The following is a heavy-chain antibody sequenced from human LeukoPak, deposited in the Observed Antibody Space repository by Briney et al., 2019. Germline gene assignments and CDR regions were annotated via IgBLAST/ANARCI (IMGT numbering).Heavy chain of an antibody. CDR1: GGSISNYY. CDR2: MYASGST. D-gene: IGHD3-3*01. CDR3: ARNKLGNGANKIKVFEA. J-gene: IGHJ6*03. V-gene: IGHV4-4*07. Sequence: KASETLSLTCNVSGGSISNYYWNWIRQPAGKGLEWIGRMYASGSTRYNPSFEGRVTMSADTSKNQVSLKLTSVIAADTAVYFCARNKLGNGANKIKVFEAWGKGKRVT.